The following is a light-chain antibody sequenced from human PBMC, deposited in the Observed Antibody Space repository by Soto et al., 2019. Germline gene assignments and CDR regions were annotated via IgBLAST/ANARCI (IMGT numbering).Light chain of an antibody. V-gene: IGKV1-33*01. CDR3: QQHDNLPLT. Sequence: DIQMTQSPSSLSASVVYRVTMTCLASQGISNYLAWYQQKPGKVPKLLIYDASNLETGVPSRFSGSRSGTNFTLTISSLQPEDIATYYCQQHDNLPLTFGGGTKVDIK. CDR2: DAS. J-gene: IGKJ4*01. CDR1: QGISNY.